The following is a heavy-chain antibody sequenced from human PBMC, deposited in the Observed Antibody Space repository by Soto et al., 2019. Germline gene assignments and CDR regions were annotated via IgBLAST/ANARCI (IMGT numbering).Heavy chain of an antibody. CDR2: INAGNGNT. CDR1: GYTFTSYA. V-gene: IGHV1-3*01. Sequence: ASVKVSCKASGYTFTSYAIHWVRQAPGQRLEWMGWINAGNGNTKYSQKFQGRVTITRDTSASTAYMELSSLRSEDTAIYYCAKRHMVGLADYFDYWGQGTLVTVSS. D-gene: IGHD1-26*01. CDR3: AKRHMVGLADYFDY. J-gene: IGHJ4*02.